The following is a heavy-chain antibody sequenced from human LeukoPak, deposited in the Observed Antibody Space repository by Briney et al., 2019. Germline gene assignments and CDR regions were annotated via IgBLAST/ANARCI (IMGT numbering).Heavy chain of an antibody. J-gene: IGHJ4*02. CDR1: GFTFSSYA. Sequence: GGSLRLSCAASGFTFSSYAMSWVRQAPGKGLEWVSAISGSGGSTYYADSVKGRFTISRDNSKSTLYLQMNTLRAEDTAVYYCAKAGRYYGSGSYSDYWGQGTLVTVSS. CDR3: AKAGRYYGSGSYSDY. CDR2: ISGSGGST. V-gene: IGHV3-23*01. D-gene: IGHD3-10*01.